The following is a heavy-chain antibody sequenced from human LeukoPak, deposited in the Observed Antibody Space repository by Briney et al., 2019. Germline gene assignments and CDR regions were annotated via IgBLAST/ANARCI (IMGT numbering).Heavy chain of an antibody. V-gene: IGHV1-18*01. Sequence: ASVKVSCKASGYTFINYGISWVRQAPGQGLEWMGWISAYNGNTDYAQNLQGRVTMTADTSTNTASVELRSLRSDDTAVYYCAREGPSSTAARPSDYWGQGTLVTVSS. CDR3: AREGPSSTAARPSDY. CDR1: GYTFINYG. D-gene: IGHD6-6*01. CDR2: ISAYNGNT. J-gene: IGHJ4*02.